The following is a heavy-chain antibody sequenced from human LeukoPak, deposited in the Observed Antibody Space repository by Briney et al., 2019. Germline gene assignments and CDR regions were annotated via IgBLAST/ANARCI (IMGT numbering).Heavy chain of an antibody. CDR3: ARAGPVAAPFYYYGMDV. J-gene: IGHJ6*02. CDR2: IYYTGNT. CDR1: GGSIRSGDYY. V-gene: IGHV4-30-4*02. D-gene: IGHD6-19*01. Sequence: SETLSLTCTVSGGSIRSGDYYWSWIRQPPGKGLEWCGYIYYTGNTYYNLSLKSRVTISVDTSKNQFSLKLSSVTAADTAVYYCARAGPVAAPFYYYGMDVWGQGTTVTVSS.